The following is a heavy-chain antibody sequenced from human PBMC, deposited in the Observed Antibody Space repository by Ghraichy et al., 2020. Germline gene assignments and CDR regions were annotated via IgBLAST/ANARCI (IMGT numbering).Heavy chain of an antibody. CDR1: GFTFSSYS. CDR3: ARDRDLVVVAATNLDY. Sequence: GGSLRLSCAASGFTFSSYSMNWVRQAPGKGLEWVSSISSSSSYIYYADSVKGRFTISRDNAKNSLYLQMNSLRAEDTAVYYCARDRDLVVVAATNLDYWGQGTLVTVSS. D-gene: IGHD2-15*01. V-gene: IGHV3-21*01. J-gene: IGHJ4*02. CDR2: ISSSSSYI.